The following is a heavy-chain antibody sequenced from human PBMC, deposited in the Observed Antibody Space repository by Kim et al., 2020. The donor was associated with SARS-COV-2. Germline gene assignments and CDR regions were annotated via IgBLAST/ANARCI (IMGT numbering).Heavy chain of an antibody. J-gene: IGHJ6*02. V-gene: IGHV5-51*01. CDR3: ARQPDSGSYYEKDYYYYGMDV. CDR1: GYSFTSYW. Sequence: GESLKISCKGSGYSFTSYWIGWVRQMPGKGLEWMGIIYPGDSDTRYSPSFQGQVTISADKSISTAYLQWSSLKASDTAMYYCARQPDSGSYYEKDYYYYGMDVWGQGTTVTVSS. CDR2: IYPGDSDT. D-gene: IGHD1-26*01.